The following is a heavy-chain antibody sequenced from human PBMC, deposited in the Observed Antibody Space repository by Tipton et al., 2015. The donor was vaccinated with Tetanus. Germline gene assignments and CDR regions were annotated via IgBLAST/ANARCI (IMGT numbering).Heavy chain of an antibody. J-gene: IGHJ4*02. CDR1: GFIFSSCG. CDR2: ISSSGSYT. Sequence: SLRLSCAASGFIFSSCGMSWVRQAPGKGLEWVSFISSSGSYTYYAGSLRGRFFISRDNAKNSLSLQMDGLRAEDTAVYYCVRGHQSPQTPYYFDSWAQGTLVPFPS. D-gene: IGHD2-2*01. CDR3: VRGHQSPQTPYYFDS. V-gene: IGHV3-21*01.